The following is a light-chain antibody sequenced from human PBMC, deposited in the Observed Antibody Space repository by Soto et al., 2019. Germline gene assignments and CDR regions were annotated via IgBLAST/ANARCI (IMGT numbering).Light chain of an antibody. CDR3: SLYTSENTYV. V-gene: IGLV2-14*01. CDR2: EAR. CDR1: SSDVGGYNY. J-gene: IGLJ1*01. Sequence: QSVLAQPTSVSGSPGQSIAISCTGTSSDVGGYNYVSWHQQHPGKAPKLIIYEARNRPSGVPDRFSGSKSGNTASLTISGLQAADEADYYCSLYTSENTYVFGTGTKVTVL.